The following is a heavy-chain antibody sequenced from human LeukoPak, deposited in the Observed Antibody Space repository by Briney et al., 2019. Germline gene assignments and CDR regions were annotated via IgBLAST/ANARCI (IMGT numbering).Heavy chain of an antibody. J-gene: IGHJ4*02. V-gene: IGHV3-30-3*01. CDR2: IFYDGSNK. Sequence: GGSLRLSCAASGFTVSSNYMSWVRQAPGKGLEWVAVIFYDGSNKYYADSVKGRFTISRDNSKNTLYLQMNSLRAEDTAVYYCATLQLWNSSFDYWGQGTLVTVSS. CDR1: GFTVSSNY. D-gene: IGHD5-18*01. CDR3: ATLQLWNSSFDY.